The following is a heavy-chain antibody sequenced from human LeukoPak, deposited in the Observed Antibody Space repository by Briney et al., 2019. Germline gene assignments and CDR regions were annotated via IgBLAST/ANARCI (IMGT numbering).Heavy chain of an antibody. CDR1: GFVFSIYT. V-gene: IGHV3-64D*06. J-gene: IGHJ4*02. CDR3: VKDFGRVRGTPDS. Sequence: PGGSLRLSCSASGFVFSIYTMYWVRQTPGKGPEYVSTISGSGNGGSIYYADSVKGRFTISRDDSKSIVYLQMNGLRSEDTAVCYCVKDFGRVRGTPDSWGQGTLATVSS. D-gene: IGHD2/OR15-2a*01. CDR2: ISGSGNGGSI.